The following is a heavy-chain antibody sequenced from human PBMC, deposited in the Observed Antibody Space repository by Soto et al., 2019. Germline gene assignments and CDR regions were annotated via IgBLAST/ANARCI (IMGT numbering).Heavy chain of an antibody. CDR2: IYYSGST. CDR1: GGSVGSGSYY. CDR3: ASSSYYYDNSGFFDY. Sequence: SAALSLTCTVSGGSVGSGSYYWSWIRQHPGKGLEWIGYIYYSGSTNYNPSLKSRVTISVDTSKNQFSLKLSSVTAADTAVYYCASSSYYYDNSGFFDYWGQGTLVTVSS. D-gene: IGHD3-22*01. V-gene: IGHV4-61*01. J-gene: IGHJ4*02.